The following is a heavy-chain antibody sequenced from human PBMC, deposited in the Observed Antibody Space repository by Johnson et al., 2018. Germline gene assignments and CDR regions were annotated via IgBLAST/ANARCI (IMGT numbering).Heavy chain of an antibody. V-gene: IGHV3-33*01. CDR3: ARANKYYYNMDV. CDR1: GFTFSSYG. D-gene: IGHD2/OR15-2a*01. J-gene: IGHJ6*03. Sequence: VQLLESGGGVVQPGRSLRLSCAASGFTFSSYGMHWVRQAPGKGLEWVAVIWYDGSNKYYADSVKGRFTISRDNSKNSLFLQMNSLRAEDTAVYYCARANKYYYNMDVWGKGTTVTVS. CDR2: IWYDGSNK.